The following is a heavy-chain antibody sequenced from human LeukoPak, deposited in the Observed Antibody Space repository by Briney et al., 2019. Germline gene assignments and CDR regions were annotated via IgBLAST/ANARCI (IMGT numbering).Heavy chain of an antibody. CDR2: ISGSGGST. Sequence: GGSLRLSCAASGFTFSSYAMSWVRQAPGKGLEWVSAISGSGGSTYHADSVKGRFTISRDSSKNTLYLQMNSLRAEDTAVYYCAKDKKEEHIVVVTAIRYYYGMDVWGQGTTVTVSS. D-gene: IGHD2-21*02. V-gene: IGHV3-23*01. CDR3: AKDKKEEHIVVVTAIRYYYGMDV. J-gene: IGHJ6*02. CDR1: GFTFSSYA.